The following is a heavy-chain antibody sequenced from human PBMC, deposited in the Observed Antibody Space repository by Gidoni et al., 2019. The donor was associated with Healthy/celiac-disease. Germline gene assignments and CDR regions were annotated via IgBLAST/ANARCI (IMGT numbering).Heavy chain of an antibody. CDR3: AKLGIRHFDWLTNDY. CDR2: ISGSGGST. D-gene: IGHD3-9*01. V-gene: IGHV3-23*01. Sequence: EVQLLESGGGLVQPGGSLRLSCAASGFTFSSYPMSWVRQAPGKGLEWVSAISGSGGSTYYADSVKGRFTISRDNSKNTLYLQMNSLRAEDTAVYYCAKLGIRHFDWLTNDYWGQGTLVTVSS. CDR1: GFTFSSYP. J-gene: IGHJ4*02.